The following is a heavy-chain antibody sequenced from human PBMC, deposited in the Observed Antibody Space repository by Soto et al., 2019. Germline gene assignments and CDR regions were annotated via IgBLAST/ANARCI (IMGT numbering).Heavy chain of an antibody. V-gene: IGHV2-5*01. D-gene: IGHD2-8*01. CDR1: GVSLSTSGVG. CDR3: AHRSFANGAFDV. CDR2: IYWNDDK. Sequence: QITLKESGPTLVKPTQTLTLTCTFSGVSLSTSGVGVGWIRQPPGKALEWPVLIYWNDDKHYSQSLKSRLTLAKDTSKNQVVLTMTNMDPVDTATYYCAHRSFANGAFDVWGQGTMVTVSS. J-gene: IGHJ3*01.